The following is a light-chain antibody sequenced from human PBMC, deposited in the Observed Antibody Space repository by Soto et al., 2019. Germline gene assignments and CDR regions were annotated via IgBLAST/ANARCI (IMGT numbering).Light chain of an antibody. V-gene: IGKV3D-15*01. CDR2: DAS. CDR1: QTVGSN. J-gene: IGKJ2*01. CDR3: QQYNYWPRX. Sequence: EIVMTQSPATLSVSPGERATLSCRASQTVGSNLAWYQQKRGQAPRLLIYDASTRATGIPARFSGSGSGTDFTLTISSLQSEDFALYYCQQYNYWPRXFGQGXXLEIK.